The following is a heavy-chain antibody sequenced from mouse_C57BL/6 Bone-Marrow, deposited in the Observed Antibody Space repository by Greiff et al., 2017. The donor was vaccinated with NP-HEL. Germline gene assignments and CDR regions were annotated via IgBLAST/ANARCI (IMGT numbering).Heavy chain of an antibody. D-gene: IGHD2-1*01. V-gene: IGHV1-64*01. CDR2: IHPNSGST. CDR3: AIYGNYRWYCDV. Sequence: QVQLQQPGAELVKPGASVTLSCKASGYTFTSYWMHWVKQRPGQGLAWIGMIHPNSGSTNYNETFKSKATLTVDKSSSTAYMQLSSLTSEDSAVYYCAIYGNYRWYCDVWGTGTTVTVSS. J-gene: IGHJ1*03. CDR1: GYTFTSYW.